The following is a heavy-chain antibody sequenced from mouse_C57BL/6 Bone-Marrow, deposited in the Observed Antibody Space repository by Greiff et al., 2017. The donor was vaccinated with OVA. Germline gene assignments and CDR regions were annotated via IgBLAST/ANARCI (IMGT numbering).Heavy chain of an antibody. D-gene: IGHD2-2*01. CDR3: ARRGYPFYYYAMDY. V-gene: IGHV1-43*01. CDR2: INPSTGGT. CDR1: GYSFTGYY. J-gene: IGHJ4*01. Sequence: EVKLEESGPELVKPGASVKISCKASGYSFTGYYMHWVKQSSEKSLEWIGEINPSTGGTSYNQKFKGKATLTVDKSSSTAYMQLKSLTSEDSAVYYCARRGYPFYYYAMDYWGQGTSVTVSS.